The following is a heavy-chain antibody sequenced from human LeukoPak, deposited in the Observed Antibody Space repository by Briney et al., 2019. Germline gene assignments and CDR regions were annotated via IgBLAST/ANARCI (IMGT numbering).Heavy chain of an antibody. Sequence: PSETLSLTCAVSGYSISSGYYWGWIRQPPGKGLEWIGSIHHSGSTYYNPSLKSRVTISVDTSKNQFSLNLSSVTAADTAVYYCARILGGIAARPDYFDYWGQGTLVTVSS. J-gene: IGHJ4*02. V-gene: IGHV4-38-2*01. D-gene: IGHD6-6*01. CDR2: IHHSGST. CDR1: GYSISSGYY. CDR3: ARILGGIAARPDYFDY.